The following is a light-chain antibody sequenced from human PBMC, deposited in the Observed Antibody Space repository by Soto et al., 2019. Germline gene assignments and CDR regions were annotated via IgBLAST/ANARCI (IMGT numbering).Light chain of an antibody. CDR1: QSVSSY. J-gene: IGKJ2*01. V-gene: IGKV3-11*01. CDR2: DAS. Sequence: EIVLTQSPATLSLSPGERATLSCRASQSVSSYLAWYQQKPGQAPRLLIYDASNRATGIPARFSGSGSGTDFTLTISSLEPEDFAVYYCLQRSNGYTFGQGTKLEIK. CDR3: LQRSNGYT.